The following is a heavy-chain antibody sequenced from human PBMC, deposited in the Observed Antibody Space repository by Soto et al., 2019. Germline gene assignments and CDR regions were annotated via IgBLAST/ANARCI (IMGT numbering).Heavy chain of an antibody. J-gene: IGHJ4*02. V-gene: IGHV3-48*01. CDR3: ALDEQQFDCFDY. CDR1: GFTFSTYS. D-gene: IGHD6-13*01. Sequence: GGSLRLSCAASGFTFSTYSMNWVRQAPGKGLEWVSYISSGSATIYYADSVKGRFTISRDNAKNSLSLQMNSLRAEDTAVYYCALDEQQFDCFDYWGQGTQVTVSS. CDR2: ISSGSATI.